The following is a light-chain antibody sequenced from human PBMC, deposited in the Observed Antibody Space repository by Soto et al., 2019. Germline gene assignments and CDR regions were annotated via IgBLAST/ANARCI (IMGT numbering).Light chain of an antibody. J-gene: IGKJ1*01. V-gene: IGKV1-5*03. Sequence: DIQMTQSPSTLSASVGDRVTITCRASQSISSWLAWYQQKPGKAPKLLIYKASSLESGGPSGFSGSGSGTEFTLTNSSLQPDDFATYYCQKYNSYSRTFGQGTKVEIK. CDR1: QSISSW. CDR3: QKYNSYSRT. CDR2: KAS.